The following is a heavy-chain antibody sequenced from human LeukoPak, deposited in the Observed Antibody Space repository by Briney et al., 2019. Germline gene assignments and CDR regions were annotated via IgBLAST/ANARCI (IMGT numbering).Heavy chain of an antibody. CDR2: IRSRVNAYAT. CDR1: GFTLSGSA. CDR3: ARHGTTVTTSI. J-gene: IGHJ4*02. V-gene: IGHV3-73*01. D-gene: IGHD4-17*01. Sequence: GGSLRLSCAASGFTLSGSAMHWVRQASGKRLEWVGRIRSRVNAYATSYAASVKGRFTISRDDSKDTAYLGMNSLKTEDTAVYYCARHGTTVTTSIWGQGTLVTPSA.